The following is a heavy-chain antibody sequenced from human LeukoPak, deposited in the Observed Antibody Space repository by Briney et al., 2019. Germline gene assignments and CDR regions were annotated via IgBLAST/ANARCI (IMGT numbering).Heavy chain of an antibody. CDR2: NSAYNGNT. V-gene: IGHV1-18*01. CDR1: GYTFTSYG. D-gene: IGHD3-10*01. J-gene: IGHJ4*02. Sequence: ASVKVSCKASGYTFTSYGVSWVRQAPGQGLEWKGWNSAYNGNTNYAQKLQGRVTMTTDTSTSTAYMELRSLRSDDTAVYYCARGDYYGSGTYYKKTVDYWGQGTLVTVSS. CDR3: ARGDYYGSGTYYKKTVDY.